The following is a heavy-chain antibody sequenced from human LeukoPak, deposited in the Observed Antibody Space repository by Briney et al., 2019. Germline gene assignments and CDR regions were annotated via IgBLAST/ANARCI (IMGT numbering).Heavy chain of an antibody. V-gene: IGHV3-23*01. Sequence: AQSLTLSYASTELPFHKYAMSWPRQGPGRGLEGVSTISGSGGSTYYADSVKGRFTISRDNSKNTLFLQMNSLRAEDTAVYYCAKDLYGDYYFDYWGQGTLVTVSS. D-gene: IGHD4-17*01. CDR1: ELPFHKYA. CDR3: AKDLYGDYYFDY. J-gene: IGHJ4*02. CDR2: ISGSGGST.